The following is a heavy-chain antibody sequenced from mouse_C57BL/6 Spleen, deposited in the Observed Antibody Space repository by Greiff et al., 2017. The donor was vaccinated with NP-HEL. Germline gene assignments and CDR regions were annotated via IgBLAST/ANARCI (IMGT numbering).Heavy chain of an antibody. V-gene: IGHV1-69*01. Sequence: QVQLQQPGAELVMPGASVKLSCKASGYTFTSYWMHWVKQRPGQGLEWIGEIDPSDSYTNYNQTFKGKSTLTVDKSSSTAYMQLSSLTSEDSAVYYCERQLTMATGGLFAYWGQGTLVTVSA. CDR1: GYTFTSYW. D-gene: IGHD1-1*02. J-gene: IGHJ3*01. CDR2: IDPSDSYT. CDR3: ERQLTMATGGLFAY.